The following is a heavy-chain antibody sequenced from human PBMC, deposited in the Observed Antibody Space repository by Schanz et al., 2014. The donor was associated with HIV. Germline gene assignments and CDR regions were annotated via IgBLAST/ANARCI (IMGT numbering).Heavy chain of an antibody. D-gene: IGHD1-7*01. Sequence: QVQLVQSGAEVKKPGASVKVSCKASGYSFTGYYLHWVRQAPGQGLEWMGRIRPDSGDTYSAQKFDGRFTMTRDTSVSTYYMELSSLRSDDTAVYFCARENWHYDHWGQGTLVTVSS. V-gene: IGHV1-2*02. CDR3: ARENWHYDH. CDR1: GYSFTGYY. J-gene: IGHJ5*02. CDR2: IRPDSGDT.